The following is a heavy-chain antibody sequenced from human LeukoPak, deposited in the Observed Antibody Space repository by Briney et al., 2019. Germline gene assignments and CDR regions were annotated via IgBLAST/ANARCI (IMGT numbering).Heavy chain of an antibody. D-gene: IGHD3-22*01. CDR1: GYTFTSYD. Sequence: ASVKVSCKASGYTFTSYDINWVRQATGQGLEWMGWMNPNSGNTGYAQKFQGRVTMTRNTSISTAYMELSSLRSEDTAVYYCARALYYYDSSGYFGYWGRGTLVTVSS. V-gene: IGHV1-8*01. CDR2: MNPNSGNT. J-gene: IGHJ4*02. CDR3: ARALYYYDSSGYFGY.